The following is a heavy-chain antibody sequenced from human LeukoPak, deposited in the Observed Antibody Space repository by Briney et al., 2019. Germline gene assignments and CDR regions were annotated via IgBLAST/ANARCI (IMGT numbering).Heavy chain of an antibody. D-gene: IGHD2-15*01. V-gene: IGHV4-34*01. CDR3: ARGSRGGTSRD. CDR1: GGSFSGYY. CDR2: INHSGST. Sequence: SETLSLTCAVYGGSFSGYYWSWIRQTPGKGMEWIGEINHSGSTNYNPSLKSRVTISVDTSKNQFSLKLSSVTAADTAVYYCARGSRGGTSRDWGQGTLVTVSS. J-gene: IGHJ4*02.